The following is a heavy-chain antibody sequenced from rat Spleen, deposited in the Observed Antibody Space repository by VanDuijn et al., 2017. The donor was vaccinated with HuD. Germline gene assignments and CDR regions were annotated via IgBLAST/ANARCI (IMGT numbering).Heavy chain of an antibody. CDR1: GFSLISNT. J-gene: IGHJ3*01. CDR2: IWGDGST. CDR3: TSPFRWFAY. Sequence: QVQLKESGPGLVQPSQTLSLTCAVSGFSLISNTISWVRQPPGKGLEWMGGIWGDGSTNYNSALKSRLSISRDTSKSQVFLKMNSLQTEDTAIYFCTSPFRWFAYWGQGTLVTVSS. V-gene: IGHV2-15*01.